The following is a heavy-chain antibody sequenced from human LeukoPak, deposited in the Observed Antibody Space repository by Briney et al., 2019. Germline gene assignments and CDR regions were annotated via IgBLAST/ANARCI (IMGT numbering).Heavy chain of an antibody. CDR3: AKAKTVTYGGDY. CDR2: ISGSGGST. D-gene: IGHD4-17*01. Sequence: GGSLRLSCAASGFTFSSYAMSWVRQAPGKGLEWVSAISGSGGSTYYADSVKGQFTISRDNSKNTLYLQMNSLRAEDTAVYYCAKAKTVTYGGDYWGQGTLVTVSS. CDR1: GFTFSSYA. V-gene: IGHV3-23*01. J-gene: IGHJ4*02.